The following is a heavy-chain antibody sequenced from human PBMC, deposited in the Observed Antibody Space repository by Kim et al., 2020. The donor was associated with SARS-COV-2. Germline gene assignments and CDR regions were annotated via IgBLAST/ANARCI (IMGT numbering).Heavy chain of an antibody. CDR1: GFTFSSYG. Sequence: GGSLRLSCAASGFTFSSYGMHWVRQAPGKGLEWVAVIWYDGSNKYYADSVKGRFTISRDNSKNTLYLQMNSLRAEDTAVYYCAREIKLRYFDWIDRFFYYGMDVWGQGTTVTVSS. V-gene: IGHV3-33*01. J-gene: IGHJ6*02. D-gene: IGHD3-9*01. CDR2: IWYDGSNK. CDR3: AREIKLRYFDWIDRFFYYGMDV.